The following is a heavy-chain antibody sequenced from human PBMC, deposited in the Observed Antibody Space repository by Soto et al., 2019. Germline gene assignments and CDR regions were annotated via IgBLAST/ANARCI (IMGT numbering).Heavy chain of an antibody. CDR3: ARDFYDSTGYHYYYSGMDV. D-gene: IGHD3-22*01. Sequence: PSETLSLTCTVSGGSISSNGYYWSWVRQLPGKGLEWIGYIYFTGSTNYNPSLKSRVTISVDTSKNQFSLKLSSVTAADTAVYYCARDFYDSTGYHYYYSGMDVWGQGTTVT. CDR2: IYFTGST. J-gene: IGHJ6*02. CDR1: GGSISSNGYY. V-gene: IGHV4-31*03.